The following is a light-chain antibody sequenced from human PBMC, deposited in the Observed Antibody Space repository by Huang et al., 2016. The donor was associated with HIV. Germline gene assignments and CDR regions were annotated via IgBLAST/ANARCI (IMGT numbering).Light chain of an antibody. Sequence: EIVMTQSPATLSVSPGERVTLSCRASQSVGSNSAWYQQKPGQAPRLLIFVAYKRAIGIPPRFSGSGSGTEFTLTISSLQSEDFAVYYCQQYDTPPTTFGPGTRVDIK. CDR2: VAY. V-gene: IGKV3-15*01. CDR1: QSVGSN. J-gene: IGKJ3*01. CDR3: QQYDTPPTT.